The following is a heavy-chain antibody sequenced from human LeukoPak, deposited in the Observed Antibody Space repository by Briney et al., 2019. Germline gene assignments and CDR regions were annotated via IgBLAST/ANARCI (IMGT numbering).Heavy chain of an antibody. D-gene: IGHD3-9*01. V-gene: IGHV4-31*03. J-gene: IGHJ4*02. CDR2: IYYSWST. CDR1: GGSISSGGYY. CDR3: ARHVWLQPFDY. Sequence: SQTLSLTCTVSGGSISSGGYYWSWIRQHPGKGLEWIGYIYYSWSTYYNPSLKSRVTISVDTSKNQFSLKLSSVTAADTAVYYCARHVWLQPFDYWGQGTLVTVSS.